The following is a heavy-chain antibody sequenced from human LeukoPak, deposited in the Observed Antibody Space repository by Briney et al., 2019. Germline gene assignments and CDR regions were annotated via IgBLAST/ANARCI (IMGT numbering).Heavy chain of an antibody. CDR3: ARDLRFGESDY. Sequence: GGSLRLSCAASGFTVSSNCMSWVRQAPGKGLEWVSVIYSGGSTYYADSVKGRFTISRDNSKNTLYLQMNSLRAEDTAVYYCARDLRFGESDYWGQGTLVTVSS. CDR2: IYSGGST. V-gene: IGHV3-53*01. J-gene: IGHJ4*02. CDR1: GFTVSSNC. D-gene: IGHD3-10*01.